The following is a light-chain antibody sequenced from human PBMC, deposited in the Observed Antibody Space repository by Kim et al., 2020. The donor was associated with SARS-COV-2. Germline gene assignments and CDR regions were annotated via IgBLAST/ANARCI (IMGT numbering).Light chain of an antibody. CDR2: YDS. J-gene: IGLJ3*02. V-gene: IGLV3-21*04. CDR3: QVWDSSGDHPNWV. CDR1: NIGSKR. Sequence: GKSARITCGGNNIGSKRVHWYQQKPGQAPVLVIYYDSDRPSGIPERFSGSNSGNTATLTISRVEAGDEADYYCQVWDSSGDHPNWVFGGGTKLTVL.